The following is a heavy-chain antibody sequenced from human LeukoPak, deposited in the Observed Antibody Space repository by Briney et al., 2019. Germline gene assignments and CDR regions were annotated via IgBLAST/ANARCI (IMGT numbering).Heavy chain of an antibody. CDR2: FDPEDGET. V-gene: IGHV1-24*01. Sequence: ASVKVSCKVSGYTLTELSMHWVRQAPGKGLEWMGGFDPEDGETIYAQKFQGRVTMTEDTSTDTAYMELSSLRAEDTAVYYCASSDPSLTWFDPWGQGTLVTVSS. J-gene: IGHJ5*02. CDR3: ASSDPSLTWFDP. CDR1: GYTLTELS. D-gene: IGHD2-15*01.